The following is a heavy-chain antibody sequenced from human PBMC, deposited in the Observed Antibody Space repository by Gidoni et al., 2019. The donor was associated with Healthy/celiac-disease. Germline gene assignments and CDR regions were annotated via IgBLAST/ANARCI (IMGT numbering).Heavy chain of an antibody. CDR3: ARGTYYYGSSGYAGDYIDY. J-gene: IGHJ4*02. V-gene: IGHV4-39*01. CDR2: IYYSGGT. CDR1: GGSISSSRYY. Sequence: QLHLQASGPGLAMPSETLSLTCTVPGGSISSSRYYWGWLRQPPGKGLEWIGSIYYSGGTYYNPSRRSRVTISVDTSKNQFTLKLSSVTDADTAGYCCARGTYYYGSSGYAGDYIDYWGQGTLVTVSS. D-gene: IGHD3-22*01.